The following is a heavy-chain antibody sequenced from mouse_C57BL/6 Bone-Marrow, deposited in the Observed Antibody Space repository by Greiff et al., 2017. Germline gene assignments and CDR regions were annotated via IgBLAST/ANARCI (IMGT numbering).Heavy chain of an antibody. V-gene: IGHV14-3*01. CDR1: GFNIKNTY. Sequence: VQLQQSVAELVRPGASVKLSCTASGFNIKNTYMHWVKQRPEQGLEWIGRIDPANGNTKYAPKFQGKATITADTSSNTAYLQLSSLTSEDTAIYYCAGGDYCGSSYGRYFDVWGTGTTVTVSS. D-gene: IGHD1-1*01. CDR3: AGGDYCGSSYGRYFDV. J-gene: IGHJ1*03. CDR2: IDPANGNT.